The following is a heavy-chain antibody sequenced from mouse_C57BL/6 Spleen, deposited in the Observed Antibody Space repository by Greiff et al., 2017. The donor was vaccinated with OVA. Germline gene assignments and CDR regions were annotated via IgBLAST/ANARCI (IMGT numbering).Heavy chain of an antibody. Sequence: VKVVESGPGLVQPSQSLSITCTVSGFSLTSYGVHWVRQSPGKGLEWLGVIWSGGSTDYNAAFISRLSISKDNSKSQVFFKMNSLQADDTAIYYCASTVVEGAWFAYWGQGTLVTVSA. CDR2: IWSGGST. CDR3: ASTVVEGAWFAY. CDR1: GFSLTSYG. D-gene: IGHD1-1*01. V-gene: IGHV2-2*01. J-gene: IGHJ3*01.